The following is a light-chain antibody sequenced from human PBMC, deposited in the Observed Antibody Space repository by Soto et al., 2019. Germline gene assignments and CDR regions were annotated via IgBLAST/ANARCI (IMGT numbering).Light chain of an antibody. CDR1: SSDVGSYNL. Sequence: QSALTQPASVSGSPGQSITISCTGTSSDVGSYNLVSWYQHLPGKAPKLMIYEGSKRPSGVSNRFSGSKSGNTASLTISGLQAEDEADYFCCSYAGTTTFWVFGGGTKVTVL. J-gene: IGLJ3*02. CDR2: EGS. V-gene: IGLV2-23*01. CDR3: CSYAGTTTFWV.